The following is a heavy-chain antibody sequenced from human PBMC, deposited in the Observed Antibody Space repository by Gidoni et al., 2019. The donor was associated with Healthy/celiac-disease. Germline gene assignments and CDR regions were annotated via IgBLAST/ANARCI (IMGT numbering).Heavy chain of an antibody. CDR1: GGSFSGFY. V-gene: IGHV4-34*12. J-gene: IGHJ4*02. CDR3: ARENVDFWRGSPYNGGWFDY. CDR2: IIHSGST. D-gene: IGHD3-3*01. Sequence: VLLQQWGAGRLKPPVTLSLSCAVHGGSFSGFYWSWVRQPAGKGLGWCVEIIHSGSTNYNPSLKGRVTKSVDTSKNQYSLKLSYVTTADTAVYYCARENVDFWRGSPYNGGWFDYWGQGTPVTVSS.